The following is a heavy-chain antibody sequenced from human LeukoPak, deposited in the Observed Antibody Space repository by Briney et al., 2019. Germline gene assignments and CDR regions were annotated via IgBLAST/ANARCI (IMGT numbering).Heavy chain of an antibody. CDR1: GFTFSSYS. V-gene: IGHV3-48*01. Sequence: GGSLRLSCAASGFTFSSYSMNWVRQAPGKGLDWVSYISSSSSTIYYADSVKGRFTISRDNAKNSLYLQMNSLRAEDTAVYYCARSSSSSWAEFYYYYYGMDVWGQGTTVTVPS. CDR2: ISSSSSTI. CDR3: ARSSSSSWAEFYYYYYGMDV. D-gene: IGHD6-13*01. J-gene: IGHJ6*02.